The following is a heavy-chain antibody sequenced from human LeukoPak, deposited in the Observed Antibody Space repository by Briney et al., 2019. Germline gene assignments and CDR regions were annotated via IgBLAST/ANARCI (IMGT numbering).Heavy chain of an antibody. CDR3: ARSWGFFSFHS. D-gene: IGHD3-16*01. CDR1: GASITNNNYY. Sequence: SETLSLTCAVSGASITNNNYYWGWIRQPPGKGLEWIGSIYSSGSTYYYPSLKSRVTISVDTSKNQFSLNLSSVTAADTAVYYCARSWGFFSFHSWGQGTLVTVSS. CDR2: IYSSGST. V-gene: IGHV4-39*01. J-gene: IGHJ4*02.